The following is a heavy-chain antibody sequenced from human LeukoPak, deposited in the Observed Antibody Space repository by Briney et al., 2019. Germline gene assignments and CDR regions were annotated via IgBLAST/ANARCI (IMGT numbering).Heavy chain of an antibody. CDR1: GYTFTNYG. D-gene: IGHD7-27*01. CDR3: ARDWGSGPADAFDI. Sequence: SVKVSCKASGYTFTNYGISWVRQAPGQGLEWMGGIIPIFGTANYAQKFQGRVTITTDESTSTAYMELSSLRSEDTAVYYCARDWGSGPADAFDIWGQGTMVTVSS. J-gene: IGHJ3*02. V-gene: IGHV1-69*05. CDR2: IIPIFGTA.